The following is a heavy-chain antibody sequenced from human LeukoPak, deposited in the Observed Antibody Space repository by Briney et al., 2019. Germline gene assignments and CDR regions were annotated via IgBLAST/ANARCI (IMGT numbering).Heavy chain of an antibody. CDR2: IYSGGST. V-gene: IGHV3-66*01. Sequence: GGSLRLSCAFSVFTVTTNSMSWARQASGKGRKWVSVIYSGGSTYYADSVKSRFTISRDYSKNTLYLQMNSLRAEDTAVYYCARDPGGWGNFDYWGQGTLVTVSS. CDR3: ARDPGGWGNFDY. D-gene: IGHD6-19*01. CDR1: VFTVTTNS. J-gene: IGHJ4*02.